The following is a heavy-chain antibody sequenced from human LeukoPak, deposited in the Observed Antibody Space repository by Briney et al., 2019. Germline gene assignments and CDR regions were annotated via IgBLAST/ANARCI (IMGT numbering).Heavy chain of an antibody. J-gene: IGHJ4*02. V-gene: IGHV3-21*06. Sequence: GGSLRLSCAASGLTFSTSAMNWVRQAPGKGLVWGSSINNVRSHIYYADSVRGRFTISRDNANNVLYLQMNSLRAEDTAVYYCARDPTYYLRYGYFDSWGQGTLVTVSS. CDR3: ARDPTYYLRYGYFDS. CDR1: GLTFSTSA. CDR2: INNVRSHI. D-gene: IGHD1-26*01.